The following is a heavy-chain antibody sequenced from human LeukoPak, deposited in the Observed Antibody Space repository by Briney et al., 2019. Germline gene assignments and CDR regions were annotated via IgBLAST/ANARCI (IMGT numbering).Heavy chain of an antibody. Sequence: SVKLSCKASGYTFTSYDINWVRHATGQGLEWMGWMNPNSGNTGYAQQFQGRVTMTRNTSRSIAYMELSSLRSEDMAVYYCARKFLGSRGYYFDYWGQGTLVTVSS. V-gene: IGHV1-8*01. D-gene: IGHD3-10*01. J-gene: IGHJ4*02. CDR1: GYTFTSYD. CDR3: ARKFLGSRGYYFDY. CDR2: MNPNSGNT.